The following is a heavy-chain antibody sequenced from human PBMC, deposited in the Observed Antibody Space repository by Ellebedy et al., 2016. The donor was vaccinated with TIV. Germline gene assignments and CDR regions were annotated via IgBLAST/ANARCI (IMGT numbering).Heavy chain of an antibody. V-gene: IGHV3-33*01. CDR1: GFTFSSPA. Sequence: GESLKISCAASGFTFSSPAMHWVRQAPGKGLEWVAIIYFDGNNKFYADSVKGRFTISRDDSKNTMYLQMNSLRAEDTAVYYCAREHAVAGTRGNWCDPWGQGTLLTVSS. D-gene: IGHD6-19*01. CDR3: AREHAVAGTRGNWCDP. CDR2: IYFDGNNK. J-gene: IGHJ5*02.